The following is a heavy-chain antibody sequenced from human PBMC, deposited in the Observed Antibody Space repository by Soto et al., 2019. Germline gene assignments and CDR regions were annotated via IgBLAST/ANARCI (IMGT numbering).Heavy chain of an antibody. J-gene: IGHJ4*02. CDR2: FDPDNGDT. CDR3: ARDPRGYSYGYLAY. CDR1: GYTLTELS. D-gene: IGHD5-18*01. V-gene: IGHV1-24*01. Sequence: ASVKVSCKVSGYTLTELSMHWVRQAPVKGLEWMGGFDPDNGDTNYAQKLQGRVTMTGDTSTSTVYMELSSLRSEDTAVYYCARDPRGYSYGYLAYWGQGTLVTVSS.